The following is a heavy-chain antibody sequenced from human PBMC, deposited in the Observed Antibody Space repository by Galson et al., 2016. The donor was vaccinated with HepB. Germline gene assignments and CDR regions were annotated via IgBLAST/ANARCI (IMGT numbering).Heavy chain of an antibody. CDR2: ISGNTGHP. Sequence: SVKVSCKASGYTFTTYGVTWVRQAPGQGLEWMGWISGNTGHPKYAQTLPGRLAMTTDTSTNTAYLELRSLKSDDTAVYYCARYGIRYWGGGSCSRRYWFNPWGQGTLVTVSS. D-gene: IGHD2-15*01. CDR3: ARYGIRYWGGGSCSRRYWFNP. J-gene: IGHJ5*02. CDR1: GYTFTTYG. V-gene: IGHV1-18*04.